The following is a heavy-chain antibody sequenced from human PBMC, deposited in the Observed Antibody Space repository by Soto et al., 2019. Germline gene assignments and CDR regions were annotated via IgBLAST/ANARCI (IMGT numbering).Heavy chain of an antibody. CDR2: VYYSGST. D-gene: IGHD3-22*01. CDR1: GDSISGSFHY. CDR3: ARHVKGGYYYLDY. Sequence: QLQLQESGPGLVKPSETLSLTCTVSGDSISGSFHYWGWIRQPPGKGLEWIGSVYYSGSTYYNPSLKRRFTISVHTSKNQLSLKLSSVTAADTAVYYCARHVKGGYYYLDYWGQGSLVTVSS. J-gene: IGHJ4*02. V-gene: IGHV4-39*01.